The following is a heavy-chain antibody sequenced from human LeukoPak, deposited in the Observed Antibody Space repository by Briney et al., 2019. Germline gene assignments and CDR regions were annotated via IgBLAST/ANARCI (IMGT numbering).Heavy chain of an antibody. V-gene: IGHV1-69*05. Sequence: GSSVKVSCKASRGTFSSYAISWVRQAPGQGLEWLGGIIPIFGTANYAQKFQGRVTITTDESTSTAYMELSSLRSEDTAVYNCARDGGIAAAGLYWGQGTLVTVSS. CDR2: IIPIFGTA. D-gene: IGHD6-13*01. J-gene: IGHJ4*02. CDR3: ARDGGIAAAGLY. CDR1: RGTFSSYA.